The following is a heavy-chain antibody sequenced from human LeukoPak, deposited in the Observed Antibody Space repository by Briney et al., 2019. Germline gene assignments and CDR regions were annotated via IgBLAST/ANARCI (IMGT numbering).Heavy chain of an antibody. CDR2: INHSGST. V-gene: IGHV4-34*01. J-gene: IGHJ4*02. CDR3: ARGTLVGATPFDY. Sequence: PSETLSLTCAVYGGSFSGYYWSWIRQPPGKGLEWIGEINHSGSTNYNPSLKSRVTISVDTSKNQFSLKLSSVTAADTAVYCCARGTLVGATPFDYWGQGTLVTVSS. CDR1: GGSFSGYY. D-gene: IGHD1-26*01.